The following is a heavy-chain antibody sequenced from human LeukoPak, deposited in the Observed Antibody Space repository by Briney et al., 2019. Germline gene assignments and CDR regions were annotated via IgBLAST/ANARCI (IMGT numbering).Heavy chain of an antibody. J-gene: IGHJ5*02. CDR1: GYSISTGYD. V-gene: IGHV4-38-2*02. Sequence: SETLSLTCTAAGYSISTGYDWDWIRQAPRKGLEWIGTFYHGGSTYYNPSLKSRVTISVDTSKNQFSLNLTSVTVADTAVYYCARDGASYYDHWGQGILVTVTS. D-gene: IGHD3-10*01. CDR2: FYHGGST. CDR3: ARDGASYYDH.